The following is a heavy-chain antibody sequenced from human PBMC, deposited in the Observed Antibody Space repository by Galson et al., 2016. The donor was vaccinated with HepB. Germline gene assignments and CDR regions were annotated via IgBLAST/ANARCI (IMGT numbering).Heavy chain of an antibody. CDR1: GFSLSTTGMC. CDR3: ARIRRDTSGYPIDY. V-gene: IGHV2-70*01. D-gene: IGHD3-22*01. J-gene: IGHJ4*02. Sequence: PALVKPPQTLTLTCTFSGFSLSTTGMCVSWFRQPPGKALEWLALIDWDDDENYNTSLKTRLTISKDTSKNQVVLTMTNMDPVDTATYYCARIRRDTSGYPIDYWGQGTLVTVSS. CDR2: IDWDDDE.